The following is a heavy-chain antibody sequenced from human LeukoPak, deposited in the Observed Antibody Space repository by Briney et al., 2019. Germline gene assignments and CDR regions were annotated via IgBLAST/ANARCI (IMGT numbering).Heavy chain of an antibody. D-gene: IGHD3-3*01. CDR2: IKQDGSEK. CDR3: ARDKRDDFWGCLNYCMDV. Sequence: PGGSLRLSCAASGFTFSSYWMSWVRQAPGKGLEWVANIKQDGSEKYYVDSVKGRFTISRDNAKNSLYLQMNSLRAEDTAVYYCARDKRDDFWGCLNYCMDVWGQGTTVTVSS. V-gene: IGHV3-7*01. CDR1: GFTFSSYW. J-gene: IGHJ6*02.